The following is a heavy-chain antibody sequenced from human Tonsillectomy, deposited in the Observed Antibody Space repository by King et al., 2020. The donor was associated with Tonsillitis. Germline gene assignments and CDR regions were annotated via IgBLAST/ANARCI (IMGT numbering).Heavy chain of an antibody. V-gene: IGHV1-18*01. J-gene: IGHJ4*02. Sequence: QLVQSGAEVKKPGASVKVSCKASGYTFTTFGISWVRQAPGQGLEWMGWISTYNGKANYAQKIQGRVTMTTETSTSTAYMELRSLRSDDTAVYYCARDLGDLYFDYWGQGTLVTVSS. CDR1: GYTFTTFG. CDR2: ISTYNGKA. D-gene: IGHD2-21*01. CDR3: ARDLGDLYFDY.